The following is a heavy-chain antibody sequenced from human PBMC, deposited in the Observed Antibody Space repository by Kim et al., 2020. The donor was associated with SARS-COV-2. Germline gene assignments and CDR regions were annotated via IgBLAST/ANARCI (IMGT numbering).Heavy chain of an antibody. V-gene: IGHV3-9*01. CDR3: AKGPVSYPGRSNIGGY. Sequence: GGSLRLSCAASGFTFDDYAMHWVRQAPGKGLEWVSGISWNSGSIGYADSVKGRFTISRDNAKNSLYLQMNSLRAEDTALYYCAKGPVSYPGRSNIGGY. J-gene: IGHJ4*03. D-gene: IGHD3-10*01. CDR1: GFTFDDYA. CDR2: ISWNSGSI.